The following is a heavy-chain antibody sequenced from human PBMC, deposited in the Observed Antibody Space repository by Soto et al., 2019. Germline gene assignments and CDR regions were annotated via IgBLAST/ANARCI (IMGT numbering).Heavy chain of an antibody. Sequence: PWETLSLTCTVSGGSLSTYYWSWIRQPPGKGLEWIVYMSYSGSSNYNPSLKSRVIMSVDTSKNQVSLKLSSVTAADTAIYYCARTRITSTAATFDPWGQGTLVTVSS. CDR1: GGSLSTYY. D-gene: IGHD1-20*01. V-gene: IGHV4-59*01. J-gene: IGHJ5*02. CDR2: MSYSGSS. CDR3: ARTRITSTAATFDP.